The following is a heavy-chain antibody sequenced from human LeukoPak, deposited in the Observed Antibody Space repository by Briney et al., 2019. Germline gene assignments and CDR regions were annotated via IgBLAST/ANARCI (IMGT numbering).Heavy chain of an antibody. CDR2: IYYSGST. CDR1: GGSISSSSYY. J-gene: IGHJ4*02. CDR3: ARAGQWLPQDLDY. D-gene: IGHD6-19*01. V-gene: IGHV4-39*07. Sequence: PSETLSLTCTVSGGSISSSSYYWGWIRQPPGKGLEWIGSIYYSGSTYYNPSLKSRVTISVDTSKNQFSLKLSSVTAADTAVYYCARAGQWLPQDLDYWGQGTLVTVSS.